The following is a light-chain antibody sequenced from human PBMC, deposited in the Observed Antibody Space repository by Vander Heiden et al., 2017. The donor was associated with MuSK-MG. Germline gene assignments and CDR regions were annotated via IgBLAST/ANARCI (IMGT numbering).Light chain of an antibody. CDR1: QSVSSN. J-gene: IGKJ2*01. CDR3: QKNNSSPL. CDR2: GAS. Sequence: EIVMTQSPSTLSVSRGQRATLSCRASQSVSSNLGWYQQKPGQAPRLLIYGASTRAIGIPDRFSGSGSGTEFTLTSSSLQSEDCAVYYWQKNNSSPLFDQGTKLEIK. V-gene: IGKV3-15*01.